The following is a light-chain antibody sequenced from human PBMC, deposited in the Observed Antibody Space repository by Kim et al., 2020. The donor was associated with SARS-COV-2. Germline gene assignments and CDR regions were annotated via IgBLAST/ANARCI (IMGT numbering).Light chain of an antibody. Sequence: EIVLTQSPGTLSLSPGERATLSCRASQSVSGSYLAWYQQKPGQAPRLLIYGASSRATGIPDRFSGSGSGTDFTLTISRLEPEDFAVYYCQQYCMSPITLGQRKRLEIK. V-gene: IGKV3-20*01. J-gene: IGKJ5*01. CDR1: QSVSGSY. CDR3: QQYCMSPIT. CDR2: GAS.